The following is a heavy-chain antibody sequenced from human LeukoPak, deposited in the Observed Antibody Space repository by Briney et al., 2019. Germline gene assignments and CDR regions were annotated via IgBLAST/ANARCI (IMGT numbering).Heavy chain of an antibody. D-gene: IGHD1-26*01. CDR2: ISDIGSI. CDR3: ARDPSGSYYGNYFDY. CDR1: GGSISSYY. Sequence: SETLSLTCTVSGGSISSYYWSWIRQPPGKGLEWIAYISDIGSINYNPSLKSRVTISLDTSKNQFSLKLSSVTAADTAVYYCARDPSGSYYGNYFDYWGQGTLVTVSS. V-gene: IGHV4-59*01. J-gene: IGHJ4*02.